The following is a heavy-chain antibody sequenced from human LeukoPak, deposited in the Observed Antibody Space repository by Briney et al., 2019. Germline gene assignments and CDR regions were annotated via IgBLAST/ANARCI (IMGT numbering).Heavy chain of an antibody. Sequence: SETLSLTCAVYGGSFSGYYWSWIRQPPGKGLEWIGEINHSGSTNYNPSLKSRVTISVDTSKNQFSLKLSSVTAADTAVYYCARSGGYFNDWFDPWGQGTLVTVSS. CDR1: GGSFSGYY. J-gene: IGHJ5*02. V-gene: IGHV4-34*01. D-gene: IGHD3-10*01. CDR3: ARSGGYFNDWFDP. CDR2: INHSGST.